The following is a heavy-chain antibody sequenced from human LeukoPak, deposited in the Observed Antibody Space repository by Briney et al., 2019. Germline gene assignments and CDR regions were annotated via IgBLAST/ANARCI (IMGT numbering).Heavy chain of an antibody. CDR1: GYTFTSYD. CDR3: ARLISSSWFLDY. D-gene: IGHD6-13*01. J-gene: IGHJ4*02. V-gene: IGHV1-8*01. Sequence: GASVKVSCKASGYTFTSYDINWVRQATGQGLEWMGWMNPNGGNTGYAQKFQGRVTMTRNTSISTAYMELSSLRSEDTAVYYCARLISSSWFLDYWGQGTLVTVSS. CDR2: MNPNGGNT.